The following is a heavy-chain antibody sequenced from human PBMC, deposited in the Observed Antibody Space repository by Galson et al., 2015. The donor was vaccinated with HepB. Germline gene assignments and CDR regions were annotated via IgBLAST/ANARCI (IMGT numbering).Heavy chain of an antibody. Sequence: SVKVSCKVSGYTLTELSMHWVRQAPGKGLEWMGGFDPEDGETIYAQKFQGRVTMTEDTSTDTAYMELSSLRSEDTAVYYCATDRTGSYVLVGAFDISGHGTIVTVSS. J-gene: IGHJ3*02. CDR1: GYTLTELS. V-gene: IGHV1-24*01. CDR2: FDPEDGET. CDR3: ATDRTGSYVLVGAFDI. D-gene: IGHD1-26*01.